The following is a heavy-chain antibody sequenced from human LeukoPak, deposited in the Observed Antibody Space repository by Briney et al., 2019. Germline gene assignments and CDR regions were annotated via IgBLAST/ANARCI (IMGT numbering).Heavy chain of an antibody. CDR1: GFTFSNVW. Sequence: GGSLRLSCAASGFTFSNVWMSWVRQAPGKWLEWVGRIKSKTDGGATDYAAPVKGRFAISRDDSKNTLYLQMNSLKTEDTAVYYCGTDNRWELVSPFVWGQGTLVTVSS. CDR2: IKSKTDGGAT. V-gene: IGHV3-15*01. J-gene: IGHJ4*02. CDR3: GTDNRWELVSPFV. D-gene: IGHD1-26*01.